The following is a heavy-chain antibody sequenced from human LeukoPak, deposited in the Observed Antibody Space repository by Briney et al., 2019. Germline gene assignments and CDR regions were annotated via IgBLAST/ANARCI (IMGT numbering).Heavy chain of an antibody. J-gene: IGHJ4*02. V-gene: IGHV4-38-2*02. CDR3: ARAPTVTVWPLFDY. CDR1: GYSISSGYY. Sequence: SETLSLTCTVSGYSISSGYYWGWIRQPPGKGLEWIGSIYHSGSTYYNPSLKSRVTISVDTSKNQFSLKLSSVTAADTAVYYCARAPTVTVWPLFDYWGQGTLVTVSS. D-gene: IGHD4-11*01. CDR2: IYHSGST.